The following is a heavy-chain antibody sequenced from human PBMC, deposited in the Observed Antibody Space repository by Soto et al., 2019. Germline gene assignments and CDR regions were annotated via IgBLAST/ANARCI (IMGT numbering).Heavy chain of an antibody. D-gene: IGHD3-10*01. CDR1: GGTFSSYA. V-gene: IGHV1-69*01. CDR2: IIPIFGTA. CDR3: ARVFAMVRGSNWFDP. Sequence: QVQLVQSGAEVKKPGSSVKVSCKASGGTFSSYAISWVRQAPGQGLEWTGGIIPIFGTANYAQKFQGRVTITADESTSTAYMELSSLRSEDTAVYYCARVFAMVRGSNWFDPWGQGTLVTVSS. J-gene: IGHJ5*02.